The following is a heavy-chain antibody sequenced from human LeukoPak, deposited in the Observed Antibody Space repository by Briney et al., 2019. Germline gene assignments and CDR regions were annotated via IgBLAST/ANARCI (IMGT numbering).Heavy chain of an antibody. Sequence: SETLSLTCSVSGGSITSGRYYLTWIRQPAGKGLEWIGRLYTNDNTNYDPSLESRVSISVDTSKSQFYLQLTSVTAADTAVYFCARRVVTDDYYMDVWGKGITVIVSS. CDR3: ARRVVTDDYYMDV. CDR2: LYTNDNT. J-gene: IGHJ6*03. D-gene: IGHD2-21*02. CDR1: GGSITSGRYY. V-gene: IGHV4-61*02.